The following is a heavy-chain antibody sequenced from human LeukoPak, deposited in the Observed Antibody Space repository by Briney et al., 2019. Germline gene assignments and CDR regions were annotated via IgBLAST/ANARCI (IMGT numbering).Heavy chain of an antibody. CDR1: GFTFSTSW. CDR2: ISSDGITT. V-gene: IGHV3-74*01. Sequence: PGGSLRLSYATSGFTFSTSWMHWVRLAPGVGLVWVSRISSDGITTTYADSVKGRFTISRDNAKNTLYLQMNSLRVEDTAVYYCARVRSSSWYDYWGQGALVTVSS. CDR3: ARVRSSSWYDY. D-gene: IGHD6-13*01. J-gene: IGHJ4*02.